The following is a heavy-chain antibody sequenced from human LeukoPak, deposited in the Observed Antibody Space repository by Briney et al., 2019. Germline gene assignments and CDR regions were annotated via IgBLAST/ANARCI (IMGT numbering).Heavy chain of an antibody. CDR3: ARDRLSVLMVYATNDAFDI. D-gene: IGHD2-8*01. Sequence: ASVKVSCKASGYTSTGYYMHWVRQAPGQGLEWMGWINPNSGGTNYAQKFQGRVTMTRDTSISTAYMELSRLRSDDTAVYYCARDRLSVLMVYATNDAFDIWGQGTMVTVSS. J-gene: IGHJ3*02. V-gene: IGHV1-2*02. CDR2: INPNSGGT. CDR1: GYTSTGYY.